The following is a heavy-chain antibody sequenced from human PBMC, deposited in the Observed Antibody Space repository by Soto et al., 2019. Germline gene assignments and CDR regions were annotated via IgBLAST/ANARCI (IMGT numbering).Heavy chain of an antibody. CDR1: GGSISRSSYY. Sequence: SETLSLTCTVSGGSISRSSYYWGWIRQPPGRGLEWIGSIYFSGSTYYNPSLKSRVTISVDTSKNQFSLKLTSVTAADTALYYCATILYFHFAPWGQGTLVTVSS. V-gene: IGHV4-39*01. CDR2: IYFSGST. D-gene: IGHD2-8*01. J-gene: IGHJ5*02. CDR3: ATILYFHFAP.